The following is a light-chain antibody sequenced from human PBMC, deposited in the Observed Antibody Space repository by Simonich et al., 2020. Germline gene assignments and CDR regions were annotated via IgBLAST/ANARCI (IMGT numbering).Light chain of an antibody. CDR3: VLYMGSGIWV. CDR1: SGSVSTSYY. Sequence: QTVVTQVPSFSVSPGGTVTLTCGLSSGSVSTSYYPSWYQQTPGQAPRTLIYSTNTRSSGVPERFSGSILGNKAALTITGAQADDESDYYCVLYMGSGIWVFGGGTKLTVL. V-gene: IGLV8-61*01. J-gene: IGLJ3*02. CDR2: STN.